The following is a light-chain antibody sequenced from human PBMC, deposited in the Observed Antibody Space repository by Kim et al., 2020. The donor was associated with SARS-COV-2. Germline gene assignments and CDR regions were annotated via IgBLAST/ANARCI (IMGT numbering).Light chain of an antibody. Sequence: SYELTQPPSVSVSPGQTARITCFGDALPKQYAYWYQQKPGQAPVLVIYKDSERPSGIPERFSGSGSGTTVTLIISGVQAEDEADYYCQSADTSGTWVFGG. CDR3: QSADTSGTWV. CDR2: KDS. V-gene: IGLV3-25*03. CDR1: ALPKQY. J-gene: IGLJ2*01.